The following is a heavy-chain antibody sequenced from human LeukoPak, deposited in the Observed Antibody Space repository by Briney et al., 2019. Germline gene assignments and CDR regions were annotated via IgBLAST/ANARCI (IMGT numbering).Heavy chain of an antibody. CDR3: ARDKPQSCSGGSCYSFYYYYGMDV. Sequence: GGSLRLSCAASGFTFSSYWMSWVRQAPGKGLEWVANIKQDGSEKYYVDSVKGRFTISRDNAKNSLYPQMNSLRAEDTAMYYCARDKPQSCSGGSCYSFYYYYGMDVWGQGTTVTVSS. V-gene: IGHV3-7*01. J-gene: IGHJ6*02. CDR1: GFTFSSYW. D-gene: IGHD2-15*01. CDR2: IKQDGSEK.